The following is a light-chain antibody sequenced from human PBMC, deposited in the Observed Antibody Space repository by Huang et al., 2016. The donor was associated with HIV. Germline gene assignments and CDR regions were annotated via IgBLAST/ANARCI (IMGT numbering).Light chain of an antibody. CDR3: QQSYSALSS. CDR1: QSISTY. J-gene: IGKJ5*01. V-gene: IGKV1-39*01. CDR2: SAS. Sequence: IQMTQSPTSLSASVGDRVYIVCRASQSISTYLNCYQQKPGKPPKLLISSASTLQSGVPYRFSGSGSGTEFTLTIRGLQLDDFATYYCQQSYSALSSFGPGTRL.